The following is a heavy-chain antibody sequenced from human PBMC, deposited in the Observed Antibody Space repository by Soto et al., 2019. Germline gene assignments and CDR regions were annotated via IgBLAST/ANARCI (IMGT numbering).Heavy chain of an antibody. CDR1: GYTFTGYY. CDR2: INPNSGGT. D-gene: IGHD3-22*01. V-gene: IGHV1-2*04. Sequence: ASVKVSCKASGYTFTGYYMHWVRQAPGQGLEWMGWINPNSGGTNYAQKFQGWVTMTRDTSISTAYMELSRLRSDDTAVYYCARDYYDSSGYYHYYYGMDVWGQGTTVTVSS. CDR3: ARDYYDSSGYYHYYYGMDV. J-gene: IGHJ6*02.